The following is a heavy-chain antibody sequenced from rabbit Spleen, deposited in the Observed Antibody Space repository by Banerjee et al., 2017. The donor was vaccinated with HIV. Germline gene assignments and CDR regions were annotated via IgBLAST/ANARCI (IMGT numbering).Heavy chain of an antibody. CDR2: IDSGSSGFT. V-gene: IGHV1S40*01. CDR3: ARDLAGVIGWNFSL. D-gene: IGHD4-1*01. CDR1: AVPSSSNSY. J-gene: IGHJ4*01. Sequence: QSLEESGGDLVKPGASLTLTCTASAVPSSSNSYMRWVRQAPGKGLEWIACIDSGSSGFTYFATWAKGRFTCSKTSSTTVTLLMTSLTAADRATYCCARDLAGVIGWNFSLWGPGTLVTVS.